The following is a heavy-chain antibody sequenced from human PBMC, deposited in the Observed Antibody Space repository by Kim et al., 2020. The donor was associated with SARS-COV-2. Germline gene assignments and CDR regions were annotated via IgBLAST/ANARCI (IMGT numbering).Heavy chain of an antibody. V-gene: IGHV1-69*13. CDR2: IIPIFGTA. CDR3: ASAAYSSSWKGWFDP. CDR1: GGTFSSYA. D-gene: IGHD6-13*01. J-gene: IGHJ5*02. Sequence: SVKVSCKASGGTFSSYAISWVRQAPGQGLEWMGGIIPIFGTANYAQKFQGRVTITADESTSTAYMELSSLRSEDTAVYYCASAAYSSSWKGWFDPWGQGTLVTVSS.